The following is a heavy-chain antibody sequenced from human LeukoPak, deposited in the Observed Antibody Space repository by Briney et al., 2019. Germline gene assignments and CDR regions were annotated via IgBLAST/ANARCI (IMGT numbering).Heavy chain of an antibody. V-gene: IGHV4-4*07. CDR3: ARGGQFFDV. CDR1: GGSISSYY. J-gene: IGHJ6*03. Sequence: SETLSLTCTVSGGSISSYYWSWLRQPAGKGLECLGVIYTTGSTNYNPSLKSRVTVSRDTSKNQFFLKLTSVTAADTAVYYCARGGQFFDVWGKGTTVTVSS. CDR2: IYTTGST. D-gene: IGHD3-16*01.